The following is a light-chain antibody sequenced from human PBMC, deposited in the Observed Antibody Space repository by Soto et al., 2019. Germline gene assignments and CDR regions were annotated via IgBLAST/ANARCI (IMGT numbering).Light chain of an antibody. CDR3: QQSYSAWT. CDR1: QSISSY. CDR2: AAS. V-gene: IGKV1-39*01. J-gene: IGKJ1*01. Sequence: DIQMTQSPSSLSASVGDRVTITCRASQSISSYLNWYQQKPGKAPKLLIYAASSLPSGVPSRFSGCGSWTYCTLTIRKLPHEDFANYYCQQSYSAWTFGQGTKVEIK.